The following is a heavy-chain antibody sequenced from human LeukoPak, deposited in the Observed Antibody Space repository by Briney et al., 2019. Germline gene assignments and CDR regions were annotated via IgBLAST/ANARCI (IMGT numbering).Heavy chain of an antibody. CDR1: GFTFSSYA. CDR2: ISYDGSNK. D-gene: IGHD3-10*01. J-gene: IGHJ4*02. Sequence: GGSLRLSCAASGFTFSSYAIHWVRQAPGKGLEWVAIISYDGSNKYYADSVKGRFTISGDNSKNMLYLQMNNLRPEDTATYYCAKRNTMVRGGPCFDYWGQGLMVTVSS. CDR3: AKRNTMVRGGPCFDY. V-gene: IGHV3-30*18.